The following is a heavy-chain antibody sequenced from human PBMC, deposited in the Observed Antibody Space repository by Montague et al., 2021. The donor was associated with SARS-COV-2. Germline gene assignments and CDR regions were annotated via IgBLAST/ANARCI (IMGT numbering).Heavy chain of an antibody. CDR3: ARGAPGY. V-gene: IGHV4-34*01. Sequence: SETLSLTCAVYGGSFSGYWWTWIRQSPGKGLKWIGGINHSGSTKYNPSLKSRVTISVDTSKNQFSLDLTSVTAADTAVYYCARGAPGYWGQGTLVTVSS. CDR2: INHSGST. J-gene: IGHJ4*02. CDR1: GGSFSGYW.